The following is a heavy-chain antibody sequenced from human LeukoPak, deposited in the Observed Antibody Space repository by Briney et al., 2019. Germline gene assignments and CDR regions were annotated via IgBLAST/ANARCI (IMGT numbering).Heavy chain of an antibody. Sequence: GESVKISCTCSGYSFTNYWIVWVRQMPGKGLEWMGIIYPGDSDTRYSPSFQGQVTISADKSISTAYLQWSSLKASDTAMYYCARLSDGYMDYWGQGTLVTVSS. CDR1: GYSFTNYW. CDR3: ARLSDGYMDY. CDR2: IYPGDSDT. J-gene: IGHJ4*02. V-gene: IGHV5-51*01. D-gene: IGHD3-16*02.